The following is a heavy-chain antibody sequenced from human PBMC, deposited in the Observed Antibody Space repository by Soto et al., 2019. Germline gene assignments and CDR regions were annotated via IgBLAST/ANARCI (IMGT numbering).Heavy chain of an antibody. D-gene: IGHD3-22*01. V-gene: IGHV3-30-3*01. CDR3: ARGRYYDSSGYLPAFDI. CDR2: ISYDGSNK. J-gene: IGHJ3*02. Sequence: QVQLVESGGGVVQPGRSLRLSCAASGFTFSSYAMHWVRQAPGKGLEWVAVISYDGSNKYYADSVKGRFTSSRDNSKNPLYLQMNSLRAEDTAVYYCARGRYYDSSGYLPAFDIWGQGTMVTVAS. CDR1: GFTFSSYA.